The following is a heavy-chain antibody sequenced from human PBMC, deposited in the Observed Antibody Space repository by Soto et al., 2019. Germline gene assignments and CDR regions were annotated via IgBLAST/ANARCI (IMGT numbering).Heavy chain of an antibody. J-gene: IGHJ6*02. CDR2: IFYSGTT. D-gene: IGHD5-12*01. CDR3: ARVGGYDFYYYYYGMDV. CDR1: GDSISSGNHY. V-gene: IGHV4-30-4*02. Sequence: PSETLSLTCTVSGDSISSGNHYWSWIRQPPGKGVEWIGYIFYSGTTYYNPSLKSRLTMSVGTSKNQFSLKLSSVTAADTAVSYCARVGGYDFYYYYYGMDVWGHGTAVTVSS.